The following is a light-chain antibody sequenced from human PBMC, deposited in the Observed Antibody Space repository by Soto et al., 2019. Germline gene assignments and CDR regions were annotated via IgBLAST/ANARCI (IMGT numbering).Light chain of an antibody. V-gene: IGKV3-11*01. CDR3: QQRSNWPIT. CDR2: DAS. CDR1: QSVSSY. Sequence: EIVMTQSPATLSVSPGERATLSFSASQSVSSYLAWYQQKPGQAPRLLIYDASNRATGIPARFSGSGSGTDFTLTISSLEPEDFAVYYCQQRSNWPITFGQGTRLEI. J-gene: IGKJ5*01.